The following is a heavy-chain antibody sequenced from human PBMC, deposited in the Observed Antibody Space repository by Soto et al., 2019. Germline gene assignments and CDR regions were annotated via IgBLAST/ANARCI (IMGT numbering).Heavy chain of an antibody. J-gene: IGHJ5*02. V-gene: IGHV4-38-2*01. CDR3: ARVGPWVPYYYDSTPYTFENWFDP. D-gene: IGHD3-22*01. Sequence: SETLSLTCAVSGYSISSGYYWGWLRQPPGKGLEWIGSIYHVGSTYYNPSLNSRVTLSIDMTNNHVSLILNSVTAADTAVYYCARVGPWVPYYYDSTPYTFENWFDPWGQGTLVTVSS. CDR2: IYHVGST. CDR1: GYSISSGYY.